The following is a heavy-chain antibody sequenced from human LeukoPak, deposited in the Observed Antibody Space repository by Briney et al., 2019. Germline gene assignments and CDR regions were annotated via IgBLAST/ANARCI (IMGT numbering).Heavy chain of an antibody. D-gene: IGHD2-2*01. CDR1: GFTFSDYY. CDR2: ISSSGSAI. Sequence: GGSLRLSCAASGFTFSDYYMSWIRQAPGKGLEWVSYISSSGSAIYYADSVKGRFTISRDNAKNSLYLQMNSLRAEDTAVYYCAKEAPLYCSSTSCYSDYWGQGTLVTVSS. CDR3: AKEAPLYCSSTSCYSDY. V-gene: IGHV3-11*01. J-gene: IGHJ4*02.